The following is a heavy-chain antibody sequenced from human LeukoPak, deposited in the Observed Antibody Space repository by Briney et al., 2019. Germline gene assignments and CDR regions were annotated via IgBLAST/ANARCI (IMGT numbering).Heavy chain of an antibody. J-gene: IGHJ2*01. V-gene: IGHV4-39*02. CDR2: IYHSGST. CDR1: GGSIISSSYY. Sequence: PSETLSLTCTVSGGSIISSSYYWGWIRQPPGKGLEWIGSIYHSGSTYYNPSLKSRVTISLDTSKNHFSLKLTSVTAADTAVYYCARGQGASGSYPHWYFDLWGRGTLVTVSS. CDR3: ARGQGASGSYPHWYFDL. D-gene: IGHD3-10*01.